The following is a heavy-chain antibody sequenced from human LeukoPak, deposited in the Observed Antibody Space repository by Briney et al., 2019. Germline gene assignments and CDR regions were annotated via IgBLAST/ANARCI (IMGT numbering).Heavy chain of an antibody. J-gene: IGHJ4*02. CDR3: ARDRYSSGQDY. V-gene: IGHV3-23*01. CDR2: ISGSGGST. Sequence: GGFLRLSCAASGFTFSSYAMSWVRQAPGKGLEWVSAISGSGGSTYYADSVKGRFTVSRDDAKNSLYLQMNSLRAEDTAVYYCARDRYSSGQDYWGQGTLVTVSS. CDR1: GFTFSSYA. D-gene: IGHD6-19*01.